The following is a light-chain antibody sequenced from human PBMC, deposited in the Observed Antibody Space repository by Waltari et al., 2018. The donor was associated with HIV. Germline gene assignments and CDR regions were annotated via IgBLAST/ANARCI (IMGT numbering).Light chain of an antibody. J-gene: IGLJ1*01. Sequence: QSILTQPPSVSAAPGQQVTISCSGDPSNLGHNFVSGYQQVPGRAPRLLISENGKRPSAIPDRFAAFKTGMSPTLGITGLQIVDEADYCCGTWDRSLSVYVFGSGTTVAVL. CDR1: PSNLGHNF. CDR3: GTWDRSLSVYV. CDR2: ENG. V-gene: IGLV1-51*01.